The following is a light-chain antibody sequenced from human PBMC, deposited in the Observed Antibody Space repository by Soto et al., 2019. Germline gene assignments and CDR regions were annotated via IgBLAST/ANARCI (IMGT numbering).Light chain of an antibody. J-gene: IGKJ4*01. CDR2: DAS. V-gene: IGKV3-11*01. CDR1: QSVGSY. CDR3: QQELT. Sequence: EIVLTQSPATLSLSPGERATLSCRASQSVGSYLAWYQQKPGQAPRLLIYDASNRATGIPARFSGSGSGTDFTLTISSLEPEDFAVYYCQQELTFGGGTKVEIK.